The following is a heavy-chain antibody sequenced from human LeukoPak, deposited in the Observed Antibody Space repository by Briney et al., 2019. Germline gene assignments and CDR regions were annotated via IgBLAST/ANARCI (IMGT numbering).Heavy chain of an antibody. CDR1: GFTFSNAW. Sequence: GGFLRLSCAASGFTFSNAWMSWVRQAPGKGLEWVGRIKSKTDGGTTDYAAPVKGRFTISRDDSKNTLYLQMNSLKTEDTAVYYCTTVSNWNSGYYFDYWGQGTLVTVSS. V-gene: IGHV3-15*01. CDR3: TTVSNWNSGYYFDY. J-gene: IGHJ4*02. D-gene: IGHD1-1*01. CDR2: IKSKTDGGTT.